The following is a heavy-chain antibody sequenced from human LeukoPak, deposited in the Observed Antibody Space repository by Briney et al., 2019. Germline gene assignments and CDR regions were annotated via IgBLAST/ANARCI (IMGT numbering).Heavy chain of an antibody. Sequence: SETLSLTCTVSGGSISSSSYYWGWLRQPPGKGLEWIGSIYYSGSAYYNPSLKSRVTISVDTSKNQFSLKLSSVTAADTAVYYCARGIFWFDPWGQGTLVTVSS. CDR1: GGSISSSSYY. CDR3: ARGIFWFDP. V-gene: IGHV4-39*01. J-gene: IGHJ5*02. CDR2: IYYSGSA. D-gene: IGHD3-3*02.